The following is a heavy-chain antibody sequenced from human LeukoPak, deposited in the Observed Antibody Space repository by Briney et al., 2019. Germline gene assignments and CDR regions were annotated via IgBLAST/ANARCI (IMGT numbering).Heavy chain of an antibody. D-gene: IGHD3-16*02. Sequence: SQTLSLTCAISGDSVSSNSAAWNWIRQSPSRGLEWLGRTYYRSKWYHDYAVSVKSRITINPDTSKNQFSLQLNSVTPEDTAVYYCARDEWYYDYVWGSYRFSYFDYWGQGTLVTVSS. CDR3: ARDEWYYDYVWGSYRFSYFDY. V-gene: IGHV6-1*01. CDR2: TYYRSKWYH. J-gene: IGHJ4*02. CDR1: GDSVSSNSAA.